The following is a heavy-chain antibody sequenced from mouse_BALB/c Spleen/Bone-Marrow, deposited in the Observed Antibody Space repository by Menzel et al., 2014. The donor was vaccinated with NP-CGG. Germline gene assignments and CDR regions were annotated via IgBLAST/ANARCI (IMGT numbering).Heavy chain of an antibody. V-gene: IGHV1-4*01. J-gene: IGHJ3*01. D-gene: IGHD2-14*01. Sequence: VKLVESGAELARPGASVKMSCKASGYTFTSYTMHWVKQRPGQGLEWIGYINPSSGYTNYNQKFKDKATLTADRSSSTAYMQLSSLTSEDSAVYYCSRSYWYDVAWFAYWGQGTLVTVSA. CDR1: GYTFTSYT. CDR3: SRSYWYDVAWFAY. CDR2: INPSSGYT.